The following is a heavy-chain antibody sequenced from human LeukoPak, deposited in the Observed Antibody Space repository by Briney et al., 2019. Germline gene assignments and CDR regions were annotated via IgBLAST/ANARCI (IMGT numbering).Heavy chain of an antibody. V-gene: IGHV4-59*13. CDR2: MYYGGSP. CDR3: VTGRYSYGWYDH. CDR1: GGSISSFY. J-gene: IGHJ5*02. Sequence: SETLSLTCTVSGGSISSFYWSWIRQPPGKGLEWIGYMYYGGSPNYNRSLKSRVITSLDTSKNQFSLKLNSVSTADTAVYYCVTGRYSYGWYDHWGQGILVTVSS. D-gene: IGHD1-26*01.